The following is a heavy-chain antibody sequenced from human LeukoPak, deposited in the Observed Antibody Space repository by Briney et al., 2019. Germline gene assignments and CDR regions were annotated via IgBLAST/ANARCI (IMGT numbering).Heavy chain of an antibody. CDR3: ARHSGNHYFDY. D-gene: IGHD3-10*01. CDR2: IYYTGST. CDR1: GGSISNYY. J-gene: IGHJ4*02. Sequence: PSETLSLTCIVSGGSISNYYWSWIRRPPGKGLEWLGYIYYTGSTSYNPSLKSRVTISVDTSKNQFSLKLTSVTATDTAMYYCARHSGNHYFDYWGQGTLVTVSS. V-gene: IGHV4-59*08.